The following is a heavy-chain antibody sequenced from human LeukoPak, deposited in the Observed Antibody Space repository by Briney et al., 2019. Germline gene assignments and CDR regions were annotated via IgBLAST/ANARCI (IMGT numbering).Heavy chain of an antibody. D-gene: IGHD1/OR15-1a*01. CDR1: GFTFNSYV. CDR2: ISGSGNGT. CDR3: ARTERFAY. J-gene: IGHJ4*02. V-gene: IGHV3-23*01. Sequence: PGGSLRLSCVVSGFTFNSYVMTWVRQAPGKGLQWVSAISGSGNGTVYADSVKGRFTISRDNSKNTLYLQMNSLRADDTAVYYCARTERFAYWGQGTLVTVSS.